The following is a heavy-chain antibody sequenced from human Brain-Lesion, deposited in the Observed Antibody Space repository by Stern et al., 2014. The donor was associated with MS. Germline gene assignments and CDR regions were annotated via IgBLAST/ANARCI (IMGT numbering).Heavy chain of an antibody. CDR2: IFNSGSP. D-gene: IGHD2-2*01. CDR3: ARGRVVPGFQYYATDV. Sequence: VQLVESGPGLVKPSQTLSLSCTVSGGSISSGGYYWSWIRQPAGKGLEWIGRIFNSGSPNYNPTLKSPGTTSKDTSNKTLFLRLNPMTAADTAVYYCARGRVVPGFQYYATDVWGQGTTVIVSS. J-gene: IGHJ6*02. V-gene: IGHV4-61*02. CDR1: GGSISSGGYY.